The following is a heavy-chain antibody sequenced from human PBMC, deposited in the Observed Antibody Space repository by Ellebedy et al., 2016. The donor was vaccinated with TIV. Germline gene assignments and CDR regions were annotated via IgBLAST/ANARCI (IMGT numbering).Heavy chain of an antibody. CDR3: ARDDLEDFWSGYPDY. Sequence: AASVKVSCKASGGTFSNYVISWVRQAPGQGLEWMGRIIPILGIANYAQKFQGRVTITADKSTSTAYMELSSLRSEDTAVYYCARDDLEDFWSGYPDYWGQGTLVTVSS. D-gene: IGHD3-3*01. V-gene: IGHV1-69*04. J-gene: IGHJ4*02. CDR1: GGTFSNYV. CDR2: IIPILGIA.